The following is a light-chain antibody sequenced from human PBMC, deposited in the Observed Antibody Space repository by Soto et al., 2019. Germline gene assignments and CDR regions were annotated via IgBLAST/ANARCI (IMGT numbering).Light chain of an antibody. J-gene: IGLJ1*01. V-gene: IGLV2-14*03. Sequence: QSVLTQPASVSGTPGQSITISCTGTRSDVGVYDHVSWYQQHPGRAPKLMIFDVRNRPSGVSNRFSGSKSGNTASLIISGLQTEDEADYYCSSYRSGSTAFVFGTGTKVTVL. CDR1: RSDVGVYDH. CDR3: SSYRSGSTAFV. CDR2: DVR.